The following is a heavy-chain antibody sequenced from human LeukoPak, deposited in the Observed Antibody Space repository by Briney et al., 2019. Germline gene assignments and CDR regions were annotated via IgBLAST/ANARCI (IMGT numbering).Heavy chain of an antibody. V-gene: IGHV4-4*07. CDR1: GGSINNHH. CDR3: ARGSNGLDH. J-gene: IGHJ5*02. Sequence: SETLSLTCTVSGGSINNHHLTWIRQPAGKGLEWIGRIFTSGRTIYNPSLKSRVTISLDTSKSLLSLRLNSVTAADTAVYYCARGSNGLDHWGQGTLVTVSS. CDR2: IFTSGRT. D-gene: IGHD4/OR15-4a*01.